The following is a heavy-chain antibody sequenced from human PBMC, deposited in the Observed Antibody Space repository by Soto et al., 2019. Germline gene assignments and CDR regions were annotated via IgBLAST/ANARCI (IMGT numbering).Heavy chain of an antibody. V-gene: IGHV3-7*01. CDR3: AKGTEYYYDASLYLLDY. CDR1: GFTFSSYW. CDR2: IKQDGSEK. D-gene: IGHD3-22*01. Sequence: GGSLRLSCAASGFTFSSYWMSWVRQAPGKGLEWVANIKQDGSEKYYVDSVKGRFTISRDNSKNTLYLQMNSLRAEDTAVYYCAKGTEYYYDASLYLLDYWGQGTLVTVS. J-gene: IGHJ4*02.